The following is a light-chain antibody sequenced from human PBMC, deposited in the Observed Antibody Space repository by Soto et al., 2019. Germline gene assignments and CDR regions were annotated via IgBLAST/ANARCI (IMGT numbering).Light chain of an antibody. CDR2: EVT. CDR1: SSDVGGYNF. Sequence: QSALTQPASVSGSPGQSITISCSGSSSDVGGYNFVSWYQQHPGKAPKLMIYEVTNRPSGVSNRFSGSKSGNTASLTISGLRAEDEADYYCSSYTRSSSLIFGGGTKVTVL. CDR3: SSYTRSSSLI. V-gene: IGLV2-14*01. J-gene: IGLJ2*01.